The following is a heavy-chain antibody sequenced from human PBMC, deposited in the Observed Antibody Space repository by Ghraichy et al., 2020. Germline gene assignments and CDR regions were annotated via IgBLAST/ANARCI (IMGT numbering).Heavy chain of an antibody. CDR2: ISFDGTNK. Sequence: GESLNISCEGSGLTFSCCGMHWVRQAPGKGLEWVALISFDGTNKNYIESVKGRFSISRDNSKSTLYLQMNSLRVEDTAIYYCANFVGTDPTCRFDNWGQGTRVTVSS. D-gene: IGHD2-21*01. V-gene: IGHV3-30*02. CDR3: ANFVGTDPTCRFDN. CDR1: GLTFSCCG. J-gene: IGHJ4*02.